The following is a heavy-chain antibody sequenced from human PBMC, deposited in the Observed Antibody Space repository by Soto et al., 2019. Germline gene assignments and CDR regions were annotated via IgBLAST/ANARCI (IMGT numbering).Heavy chain of an antibody. J-gene: IGHJ6*02. CDR2: IYYSGST. CDR1: GGSISSSSYY. Sequence: SETLSLTCTVSGGSISSSSYYWVWIRQAPGKGLEWIGSIYYSGSTYYNPSLKSRVTISVDTSKNQFSLKLSSVTAADTAVYYCARSPLGTIFGVVKIYGMDVWGQGTTVT. D-gene: IGHD3-3*01. CDR3: ARSPLGTIFGVVKIYGMDV. V-gene: IGHV4-39*01.